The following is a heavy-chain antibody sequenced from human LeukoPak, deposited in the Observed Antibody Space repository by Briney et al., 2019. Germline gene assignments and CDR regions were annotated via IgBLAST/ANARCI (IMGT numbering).Heavy chain of an antibody. D-gene: IGHD3-22*01. CDR3: ASGGYYDSSGSDAFDI. J-gene: IGHJ3*02. CDR2: INPNSGGT. CDR1: GYTFSDYY. V-gene: IGHV1-2*04. Sequence: ASVKVSCKASGYTFSDYYIHWVRQAPGQGLEWMGWINPNSGGTNYPQKFQDWVTMTRDTSISTAYMELSRLRSDDTALYYCASGGYYDSSGSDAFDIWGQGTMVTVSS.